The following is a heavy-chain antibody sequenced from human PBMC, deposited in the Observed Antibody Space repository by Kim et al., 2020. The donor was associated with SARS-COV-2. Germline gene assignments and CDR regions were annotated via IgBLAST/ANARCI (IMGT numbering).Heavy chain of an antibody. J-gene: IGHJ4*02. Sequence: TYYAGSGKGRFTISRDNSKNTLYLQMSSLRAEDTAVYYCVKDGGVGARDYWGQGTLVTVSS. CDR3: VKDGGVGARDY. CDR2: T. V-gene: IGHV3-64D*09. D-gene: IGHD1-26*01.